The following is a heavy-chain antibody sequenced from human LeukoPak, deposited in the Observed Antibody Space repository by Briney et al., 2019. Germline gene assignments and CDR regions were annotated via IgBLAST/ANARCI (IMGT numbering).Heavy chain of an antibody. Sequence: ASVKVSCKASGYTFTGYYMHWVRQAPGQGLEWMGWINPNSGGTNYAQKFQGWVTMTRDTSISTAYMELSRLRSDDTAAYYCARVGVYYYDSSGYYYFDYWGQGTLVTVSS. CDR3: ARVGVYYYDSSGYYYFDY. CDR1: GYTFTGYY. CDR2: INPNSGGT. D-gene: IGHD3-22*01. V-gene: IGHV1-2*04. J-gene: IGHJ4*02.